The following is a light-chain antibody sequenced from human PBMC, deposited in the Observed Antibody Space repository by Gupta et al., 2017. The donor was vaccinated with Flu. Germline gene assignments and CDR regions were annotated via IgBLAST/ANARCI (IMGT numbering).Light chain of an antibody. CDR3: RQSHSSPPST. V-gene: IGKV1-39*01. CDR1: QSISTY. Sequence: DIQLTQSPSSLSASVGDRVTITCRASQSISTYLNLYQHNPGKAPKLLIYAASSLHSGVPSRFSSGGSGTDFTLTINGLQAEDFAIDYCRQSHSSPPSTFGQGTRLEIK. CDR2: AAS. J-gene: IGKJ2*02.